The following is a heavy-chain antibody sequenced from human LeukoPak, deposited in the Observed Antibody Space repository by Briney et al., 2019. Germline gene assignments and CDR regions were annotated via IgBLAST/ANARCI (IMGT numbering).Heavy chain of an antibody. D-gene: IGHD3-10*01. CDR3: ARGRTGNY. CDR2: INHSGST. J-gene: IGHJ4*02. V-gene: IGHV4-34*01. CDR1: GGSFSGYY. Sequence: SETLSLTCAVYGGSFSGYYWSWIRQPPGKGLEWIGEINHSGSTNYNPSLKSRVTISVDTSKNQFSLKLSSVTAADTAVYYCARGRTGNYWGQGTLVTVSS.